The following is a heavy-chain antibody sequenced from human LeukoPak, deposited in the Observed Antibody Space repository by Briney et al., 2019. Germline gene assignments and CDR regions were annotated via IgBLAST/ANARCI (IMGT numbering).Heavy chain of an antibody. CDR3: AKVGDYGDFGPFAY. D-gene: IGHD4-17*01. Sequence: PGGSLTLSCAASGFTFSTYGMHWVRQAPGKGLEWVAFIRYDGSQTYYADSVKGRFTISRDNSKNTLYLQMNSLRSKDTAVYYCAKVGDYGDFGPFAYWGQGTLVTVSS. J-gene: IGHJ4*02. CDR2: IRYDGSQT. CDR1: GFTFSTYG. V-gene: IGHV3-30*02.